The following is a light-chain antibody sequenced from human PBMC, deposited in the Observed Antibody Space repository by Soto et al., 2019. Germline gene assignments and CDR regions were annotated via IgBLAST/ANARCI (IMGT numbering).Light chain of an antibody. CDR1: SSNIGYNY. J-gene: IGLJ1*01. CDR3: GTWDTSLSAYV. V-gene: IGLV1-51*01. Sequence: QSVLTQPPSVSAAPGQKVAISCSGSSSNIGYNYVSWYQHLPGTAPKVLTYDNNKRPSGIPDRFSASKSGTSATLDIAGLQTGDEADYFCGTWDTSLSAYVFGTGTKVTVL. CDR2: DNN.